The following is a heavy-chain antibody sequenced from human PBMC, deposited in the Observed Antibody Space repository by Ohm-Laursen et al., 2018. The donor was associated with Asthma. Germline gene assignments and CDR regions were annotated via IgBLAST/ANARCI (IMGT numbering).Heavy chain of an antibody. CDR3: ARHRGLRGYYGSGTLYYFDS. D-gene: IGHD3-10*01. V-gene: IGHV4-39*01. CDR2: LYFSGST. J-gene: IGHJ4*02. Sequence: GTLSLTCSVSGGSIRSEHDFWGWVRQPPGKGLEWVGSLYFSGSTYYNPSLESRATVSVDTSQNQFSLRLTSVTAADTAVYHCARHRGLRGYYGSGTLYYFDSWGQGNLVTVSS. CDR1: GGSIRSEHDF.